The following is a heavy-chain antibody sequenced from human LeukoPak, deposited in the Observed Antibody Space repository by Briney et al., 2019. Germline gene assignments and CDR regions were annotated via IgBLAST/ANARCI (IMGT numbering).Heavy chain of an antibody. CDR2: IYHSGST. V-gene: IGHV4-59*01. CDR1: GGSISTYY. CDR3: ARQVYPTYYYYMDV. D-gene: IGHD5/OR15-5a*01. J-gene: IGHJ6*03. Sequence: SETLSLTCTVSGGSISTYYWSWIRQPPGKGLEWIGYIYHSGSTNYNPSLKSRVTISVDTSQNQFYLKLSSVTAADTAVYYCARQVYPTYYYYMDVWGKGTTVIVSS.